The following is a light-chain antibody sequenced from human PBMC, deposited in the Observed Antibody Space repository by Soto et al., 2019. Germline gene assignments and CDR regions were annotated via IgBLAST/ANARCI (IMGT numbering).Light chain of an antibody. Sequence: AIQFTQSPSSLSAFVGDRVTITCRASHDISSALAWYQQKPGRAPKLLIYDASKLQSGVPSRFSGSGYGTDFTLTISSLQPEDFATYSCQQFNNYTRTFGQGTKVDIK. CDR1: HDISSA. CDR3: QQFNNYTRT. V-gene: IGKV1D-13*01. CDR2: DAS. J-gene: IGKJ1*01.